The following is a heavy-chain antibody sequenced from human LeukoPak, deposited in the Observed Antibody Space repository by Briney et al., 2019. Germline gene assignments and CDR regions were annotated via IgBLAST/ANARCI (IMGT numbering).Heavy chain of an antibody. V-gene: IGHV2-5*02. CDR3: AHRLRYCSGGSCYFSWFDP. Sequence: SGPTLVNPTQTLTLTCTFSGFSLSTSGVGVGWIRQPPGKALEWLAVIYWDDDKRYSPSLKSRLTITKDTSKNQVVLTMTNMDPVDTATYYCAHRLRYCSGGSCYFSWFDPWGQGTLVTVSS. D-gene: IGHD2-15*01. CDR1: GFSLSTSGVG. J-gene: IGHJ5*02. CDR2: IYWDDDK.